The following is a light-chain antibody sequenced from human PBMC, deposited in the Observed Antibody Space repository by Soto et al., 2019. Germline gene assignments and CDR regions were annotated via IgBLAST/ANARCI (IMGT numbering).Light chain of an antibody. V-gene: IGLV2-14*01. J-gene: IGLJ1*01. Sequence: QSVLTQPASVSGSPGQSITISCTGTSSDVGGYNYVSWYQQHPGKAPKLMIYDVSNRPSGVSNRFSGSKSGNTASLTISGLQVEDDADYSSSLYTRTLYVSGTGTKVTVL. CDR3: SLYTRTLYV. CDR2: DVS. CDR1: SSDVGGYNY.